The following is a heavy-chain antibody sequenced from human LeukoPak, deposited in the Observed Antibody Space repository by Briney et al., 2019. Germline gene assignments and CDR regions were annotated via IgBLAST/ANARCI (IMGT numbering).Heavy chain of an antibody. CDR3: ATGIVGTNKRPYNWFDP. J-gene: IGHJ5*02. CDR2: INPSSGDT. V-gene: IGHV1-2*06. D-gene: IGHD2/OR15-2a*01. Sequence: ASVKVSCKASAYTFTDYYVHWVRQAPGQGLEWMGRINPSSGDTNYAQNFQGRVTMTRDTSISTAYMELSRLRSEDTAVYYCATGIVGTNKRPYNWFDPWGQGTLVTVSS. CDR1: AYTFTDYY.